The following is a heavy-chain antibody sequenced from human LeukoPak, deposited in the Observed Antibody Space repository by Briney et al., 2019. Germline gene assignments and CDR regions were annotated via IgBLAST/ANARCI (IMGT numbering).Heavy chain of an antibody. J-gene: IGHJ4*02. CDR3: ARGLNYYGISGYLPTGY. D-gene: IGHD3-22*01. CDR1: GFTFSSHW. V-gene: IGHV3-7*01. Sequence: PGGSLRLSCAASGFTFSSHWMSWVRQAPGEGLEWVAYIKQDGSEKYYVDSVKGRFSISRDNAQDSLYLQMNSLRAEDTAVYYCARGLNYYGISGYLPTGYWGQGTLVTVSS. CDR2: IKQDGSEK.